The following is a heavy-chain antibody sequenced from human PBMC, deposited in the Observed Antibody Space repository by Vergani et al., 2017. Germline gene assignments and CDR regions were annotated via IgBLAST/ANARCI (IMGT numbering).Heavy chain of an antibody. Sequence: EVQLLESGGGLVQPGGSLRLSCAASGFTFSSYAMSWVRQAPGKGLEWVSAISGSGGSTYYADSVKGRFTISRDNSKNTLYLQMNSLRAEDTAVYYCAKDGGYYGGNAHPGDYWGQGTLVTVSS. J-gene: IGHJ4*02. CDR1: GFTFSSYA. V-gene: IGHV3-23*01. CDR3: AKDGGYYGGNAHPGDY. D-gene: IGHD4-23*01. CDR2: ISGSGGST.